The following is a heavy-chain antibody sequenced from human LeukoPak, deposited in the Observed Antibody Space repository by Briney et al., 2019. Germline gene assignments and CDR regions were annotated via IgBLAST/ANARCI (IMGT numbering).Heavy chain of an antibody. Sequence: ASVKVSCKASGYTFTSYYMHWVRQAPGQGLECMGIINPSGGSTSYAQKFQGRVTMTRDTSTSTVYMELSSLRSEDTAVYYCARALLDRGYAIKGNFDYWGQGTLVTVSS. V-gene: IGHV1-46*01. CDR3: ARALLDRGYAIKGNFDY. D-gene: IGHD6-25*01. CDR2: INPSGGST. J-gene: IGHJ4*02. CDR1: GYTFTSYY.